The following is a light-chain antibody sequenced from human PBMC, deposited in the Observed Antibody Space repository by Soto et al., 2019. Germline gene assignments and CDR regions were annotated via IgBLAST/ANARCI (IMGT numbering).Light chain of an antibody. Sequence: QSVLTQPASVSGSPGQSITISCTGTSSDIGTYNYVSWYQQHPGKAPKLMIYEVSNRPSGVSNRFSGSKSGNTASLTISGLQAQDEAHYFCSSYTSAKSCVFGTGTKLTVL. V-gene: IGLV2-14*01. CDR2: EVS. J-gene: IGLJ1*01. CDR3: SSYTSAKSCV. CDR1: SSDIGTYNY.